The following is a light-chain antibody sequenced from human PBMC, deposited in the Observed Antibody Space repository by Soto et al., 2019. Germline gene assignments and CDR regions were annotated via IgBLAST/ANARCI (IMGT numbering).Light chain of an antibody. Sequence: EIVLTQSPGTLSLSPGERATLSCRASQSVSSSYLAWYQQKPGQAPRLLIYGASGRATGIPDRFSGSGSETDFTLTISRLEPDDFAVYYCQQYGTSPLTFGGGTKVEIK. CDR2: GAS. CDR3: QQYGTSPLT. J-gene: IGKJ4*01. CDR1: QSVSSSY. V-gene: IGKV3-20*01.